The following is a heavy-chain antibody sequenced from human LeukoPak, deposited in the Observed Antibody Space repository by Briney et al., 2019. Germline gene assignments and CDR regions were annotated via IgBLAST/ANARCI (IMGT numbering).Heavy chain of an antibody. V-gene: IGHV3-23*01. CDR3: ARDRVTTGDAFDI. CDR1: GFTFSSYA. J-gene: IGHJ3*02. Sequence: AGGSLRLSCAASGFTFSSYAMSWVRQAPGKGLEWVSAISGSGGSTYYADSVKGRFTISRDNSKNTLYLQMNSLRAEDTAVYYCARDRVTTGDAFDIWGQGTMVTVSS. D-gene: IGHD4-17*01. CDR2: ISGSGGST.